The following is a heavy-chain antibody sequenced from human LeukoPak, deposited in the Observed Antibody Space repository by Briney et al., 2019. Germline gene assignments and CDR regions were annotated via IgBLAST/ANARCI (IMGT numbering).Heavy chain of an antibody. CDR2: IRSKAYGGTT. V-gene: IGHV3-49*03. J-gene: IGHJ4*02. CDR3: TRDYDFWSGYSDY. D-gene: IGHD3-3*01. Sequence: GGSLRLSCTASGFTFGDYTMNWFRQAPGKGLEWVGFIRSKAYGGTTEYAASVKGRFAISRDDSKSIAYLQMNSLKTEDTAVYYCTRDYDFWSGYSDYWGQGTLVTVSS. CDR1: GFTFGDYT.